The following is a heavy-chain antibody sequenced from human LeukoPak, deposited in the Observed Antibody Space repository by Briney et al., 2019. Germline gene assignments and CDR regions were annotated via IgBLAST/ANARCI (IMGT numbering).Heavy chain of an antibody. CDR3: ASLAHYYDSRGYSLIDY. CDR2: INHSGST. CDR1: GGSFSGYY. V-gene: IGHV4-34*01. J-gene: IGHJ4*02. Sequence: SETLSLTCAVYGGSFSGYYWSWIRQPPGKGLEWIGEINHSGSTNYNPSLKSRVTISVDTSKNQFSLKLSSVTAADTAVYYCASLAHYYDSRGYSLIDYWGQGTLVTVSS. D-gene: IGHD3-22*01.